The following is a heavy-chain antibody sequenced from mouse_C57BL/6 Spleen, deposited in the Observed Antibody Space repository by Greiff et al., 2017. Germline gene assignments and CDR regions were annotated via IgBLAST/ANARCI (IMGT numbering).Heavy chain of an antibody. CDR2: ISNGGGST. Sequence: EVQRVESGGGLVQPGGSLKLSCAASGFTFSDYYMYWVRQTPEKRLEWVAYISNGGGSTYYPDTVQGRFTISRDNAKNTLYLQMSRLKSEDTAMYYCATQSLGAMDYWGQGTSVTVSS. J-gene: IGHJ4*01. CDR1: GFTFSDYY. D-gene: IGHD4-1*01. CDR3: ATQSLGAMDY. V-gene: IGHV5-12*01.